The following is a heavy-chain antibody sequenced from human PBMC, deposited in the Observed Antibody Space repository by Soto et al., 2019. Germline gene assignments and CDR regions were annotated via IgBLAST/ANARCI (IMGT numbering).Heavy chain of an antibody. D-gene: IGHD2-15*01. Sequence: PSETLSLTCAVSDGSFTDSYWSWIRQPPGKGLEWIGEINHGGRTNYNPSLKSRVTISVDASKTQFSLNLTSLTAADTAVYYCAKEVVAGTNWFDPWGQGTLVTVSS. CDR1: DGSFTDSY. V-gene: IGHV4-34*01. J-gene: IGHJ5*02. CDR3: AKEVVAGTNWFDP. CDR2: INHGGRT.